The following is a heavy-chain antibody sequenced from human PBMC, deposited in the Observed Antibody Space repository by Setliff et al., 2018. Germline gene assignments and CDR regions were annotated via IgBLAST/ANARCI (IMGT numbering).Heavy chain of an antibody. CDR1: GGSFDSDV. CDR2: LIPILGKT. CDR3: ARELRSPFWHIDY. V-gene: IGHV1-69*13. D-gene: IGHD3-16*01. J-gene: IGHJ4*02. Sequence: PSVKVSCKASGGSFDSDVITWVRQAPGQGLEWMGRLIPILGKTNYAESFQGRVLITADRSTNTVQMQLSSLRSEDTAIYYRARELRSPFWHIDYWGQGSRVTVS.